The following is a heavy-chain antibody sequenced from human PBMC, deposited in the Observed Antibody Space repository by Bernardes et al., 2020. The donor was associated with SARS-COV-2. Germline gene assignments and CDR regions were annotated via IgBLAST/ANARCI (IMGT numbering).Heavy chain of an antibody. CDR1: EYTVTELY. Sequence: ASVKVSCKDSEYTVTELYVHWVRQAPGKGLEWMGGFVPANEETIYAQKFQGRVTLTEDTSADTAYMELSSLRSEDTAVYYCATGLGEYMNGVCYSFPFDYSGPVTLVTVSS. CDR3: ATGLGEYMNGVCYSFPFDY. V-gene: IGHV1-24*01. CDR2: FVPANEET. J-gene: IGHJ4*02. D-gene: IGHD2-8*01.